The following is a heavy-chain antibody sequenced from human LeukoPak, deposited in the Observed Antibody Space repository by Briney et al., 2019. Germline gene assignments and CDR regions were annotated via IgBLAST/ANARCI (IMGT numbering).Heavy chain of an antibody. D-gene: IGHD6-13*01. J-gene: IGHJ4*02. V-gene: IGHV3-23*01. Sequence: GGSLRLSCAASGFTFSSYAMTWVRQAPGRGLEWVSTVSRSGGSTYYADSVKGRFTISRDNAKNSLYLQMNSLRAEDTAMYYCARDSAGNDYWGQGTLVTVSS. CDR1: GFTFSSYA. CDR2: VSRSGGST. CDR3: ARDSAGNDY.